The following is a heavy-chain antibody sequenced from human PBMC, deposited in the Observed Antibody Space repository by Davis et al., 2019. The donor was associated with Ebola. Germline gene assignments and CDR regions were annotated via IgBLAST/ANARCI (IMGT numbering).Heavy chain of an antibody. V-gene: IGHV3-23*01. CDR3: AKRSMGIAVS. CDR2: ISGSGGTT. D-gene: IGHD6-19*01. Sequence: GESLKISCADSVITFSSYAMTWVRQAPGKGLEWVSAISGSGGTTYYAGSVKGRFTVSRNNSKNTLYLQMNSLRAEDTAVYYCAKRSMGIAVSWGQGTLVTVSS. CDR1: VITFSSYA. J-gene: IGHJ5*02.